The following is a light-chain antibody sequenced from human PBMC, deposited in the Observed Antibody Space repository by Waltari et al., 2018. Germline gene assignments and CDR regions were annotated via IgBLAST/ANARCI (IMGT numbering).Light chain of an antibody. CDR1: SGHSSNV. V-gene: IGLV4-69*01. CDR2: GNSDGSH. CDR3: QTGGDGTWV. J-gene: IGLJ3*02. Sequence: QLVLTQSPPASASLGASVTPTCTLSSGHSSNVIAWLQQQPEKGPRYLMRGNSDGSHSRGDEIPDRFSGSGSGAQRYLTITSLQSEDAADNYSQTGGDGTWVFGGGNKLTVL.